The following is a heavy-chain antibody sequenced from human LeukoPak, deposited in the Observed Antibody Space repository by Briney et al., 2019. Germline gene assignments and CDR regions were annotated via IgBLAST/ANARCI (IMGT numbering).Heavy chain of an antibody. CDR3: ARHLRSSGWYRY. J-gene: IGHJ4*02. V-gene: IGHV4-59*08. D-gene: IGHD6-19*01. CDR1: GGSISSYY. CDR2: IYYSGST. Sequence: SETLSLTCTVSGGSISSYYWSWIRQPPGEGPEWIGYIYYSGSTNYNPSLKSRVTISVDTSKNQFSLKLSSVTAADTAVYYCARHLRSSGWYRYWGQGTLVTVSS.